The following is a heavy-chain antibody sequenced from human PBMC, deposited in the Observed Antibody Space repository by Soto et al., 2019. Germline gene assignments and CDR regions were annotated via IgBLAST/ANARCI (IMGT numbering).Heavy chain of an antibody. CDR1: GFTFSNAW. J-gene: IGHJ6*02. V-gene: IGHV3-15*07. Sequence: PGGSLRLSCAASGFTFSNAWMNWVRQAPGKGLEWVGRIKSKTDGGTTDYAAPVKGRFTISRDDSKNTLYLQMNSLKTEDTAVYYCTTHYDSSGYYDYYYYGMDVWGQGTTVTVSS. CDR2: IKSKTDGGTT. CDR3: TTHYDSSGYYDYYYYGMDV. D-gene: IGHD3-22*01.